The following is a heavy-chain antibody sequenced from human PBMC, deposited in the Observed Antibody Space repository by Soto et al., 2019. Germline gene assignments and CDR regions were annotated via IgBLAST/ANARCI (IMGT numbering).Heavy chain of an antibody. Sequence: GGSLRLSCAASGFTFSNYYMTWVRQAPGKGLEWVANMNQDGSDKRYVDSVRGRFTISRDNAKNSLYLQMNSLRVEDTAVYYCARVESGRYDYWGQGALVTVSS. V-gene: IGHV3-7*03. CDR3: ARVESGRYDY. CDR2: MNQDGSDK. J-gene: IGHJ4*02. D-gene: IGHD1-26*01. CDR1: GFTFSNYY.